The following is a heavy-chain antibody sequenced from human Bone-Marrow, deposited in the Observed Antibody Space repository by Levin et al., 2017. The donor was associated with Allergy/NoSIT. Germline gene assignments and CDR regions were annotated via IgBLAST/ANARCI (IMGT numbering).Heavy chain of an antibody. CDR1: GYSFTTYW. V-gene: IGHV5-51*01. J-gene: IGHJ6*02. CDR2: IYPDDSDT. Sequence: GESLKISCKGSGYSFTTYWIGWVRQMPGKGLEWMGIIYPDDSDTKYSPSFQGQVTISADKSISTAYLQWSSLKASDTAMYYCAATVATRESAYYYGMDVWGQGTTVTVSS. D-gene: IGHD4-11*01. CDR3: AATVATRESAYYYGMDV.